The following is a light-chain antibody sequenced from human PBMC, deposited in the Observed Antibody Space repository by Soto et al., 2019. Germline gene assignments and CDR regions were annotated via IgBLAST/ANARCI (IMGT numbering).Light chain of an antibody. J-gene: IGKJ3*01. V-gene: IGKV3-15*01. CDR3: QQSDNWPFT. CDR1: QSVSSN. CDR2: GAS. Sequence: EIVMTQSPATLSVSPGERATLSCRASQSVSSNLAWYQQKPGQAPRLLIYGASTRATGVPARFSGSGSGTDFTLTISSLQSEDSVIYYCQQSDNWPFTFGPGTKVDIK.